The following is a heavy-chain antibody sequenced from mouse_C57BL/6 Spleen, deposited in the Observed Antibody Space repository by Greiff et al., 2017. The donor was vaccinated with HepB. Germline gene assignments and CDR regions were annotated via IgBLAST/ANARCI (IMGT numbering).Heavy chain of an antibody. CDR3: ARSLRGYDAMDY. V-gene: IGHV1-64*01. CDR1: GYTFTSYW. CDR2: IHPNSGST. Sequence: QVQLQQSGAELVKPGASVKLSCKASGYTFTSYWMHWVKQRPGQGLEWIGMIHPNSGSTNYNEKFKSKATLTVDKSSSTAYMQLSSLTSEDSAVYYCARSLRGYDAMDYWGQGTSVTVSS. J-gene: IGHJ4*01.